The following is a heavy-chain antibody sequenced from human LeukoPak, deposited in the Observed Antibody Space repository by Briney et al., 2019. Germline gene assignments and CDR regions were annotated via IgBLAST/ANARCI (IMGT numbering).Heavy chain of an antibody. CDR1: GFTFSSYW. Sequence: HPGGSLRLSCAASGFTFSSYWMNWARKARGKGLEWVASINHNGNVNYYVDSVKGRFTISRDNAKNSLYLQMSNLRAEDTAVYFCARGGGLDVWGQGATVTVSS. CDR2: INHNGNVN. V-gene: IGHV3-7*03. J-gene: IGHJ6*02. CDR3: ARGGGLDV. D-gene: IGHD3-16*01.